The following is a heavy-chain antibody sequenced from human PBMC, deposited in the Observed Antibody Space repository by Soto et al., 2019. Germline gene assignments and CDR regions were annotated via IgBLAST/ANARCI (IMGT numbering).Heavy chain of an antibody. V-gene: IGHV4-30-4*01. CDR1: GGSISGGVHS. CDR3: ARDIMPLTNDWYFDL. CDR2: IFDSGST. J-gene: IGHJ2*01. Sequence: QVQLQESGPGLVKPSETLSLTCTVSGGSISGGVHSWSWIRQPPGKGLEWIGHIFDSGSTYYNPSLKSRLTISVDTSKNQFSLRLRSVTAADTAVYYCARDIMPLTNDWYFDLWGRGTLVTVSS. D-gene: IGHD2-8*01.